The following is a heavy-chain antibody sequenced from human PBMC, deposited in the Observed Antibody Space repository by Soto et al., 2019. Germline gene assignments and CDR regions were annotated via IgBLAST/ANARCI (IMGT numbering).Heavy chain of an antibody. Sequence: SETLSLTCTVSGGSISSGGYYWSWIRQHPGKGLEWIGYIYYSGSTYYNPSLKSRVTISVDTSKNQFSLKLSSVTAADTAVYYCARETHDFWSGYPTSFDYWGQGTLVTVSS. CDR2: IYYSGST. J-gene: IGHJ4*02. CDR1: GGSISSGGYY. D-gene: IGHD3-3*01. V-gene: IGHV4-31*03. CDR3: ARETHDFWSGYPTSFDY.